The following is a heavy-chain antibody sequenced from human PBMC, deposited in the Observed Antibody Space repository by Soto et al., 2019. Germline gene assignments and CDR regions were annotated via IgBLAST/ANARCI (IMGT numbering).Heavy chain of an antibody. D-gene: IGHD2-8*01. Sequence: GASVKFSCKASGYSFTDYHIHWVRQAPGQGLEWLGRINPKSGGTSTAQKFQGWVTMTTDTSISTASMELTRLTSDDTAIYYCARGDSTDCSKGVCSFFYNHDMDVWGQATTVTVSS. CDR1: GYSFTDYH. V-gene: IGHV1-2*04. CDR2: INPKSGGT. J-gene: IGHJ6*02. CDR3: ARGDSTDCSKGVCSFFYNHDMDV.